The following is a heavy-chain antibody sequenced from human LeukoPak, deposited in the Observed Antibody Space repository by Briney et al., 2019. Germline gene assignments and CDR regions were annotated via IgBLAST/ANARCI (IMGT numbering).Heavy chain of an antibody. V-gene: IGHV3-7*05. CDR3: ARNPLRPDY. J-gene: IGHJ4*02. CDR1: GGSISSYY. CDR2: IKQDGSEK. Sequence: PSETLSLTCTVSGGSISSYYWSWVRQAPGKGLEWVANIKQDGSEKYYVDSVKGRFTISRDNAKNSLYLQMNSLRAEDTAVYYCARNPLRPDYWGQGTLVTVSS.